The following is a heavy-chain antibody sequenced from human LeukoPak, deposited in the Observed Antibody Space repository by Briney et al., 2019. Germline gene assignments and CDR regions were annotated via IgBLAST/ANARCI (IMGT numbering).Heavy chain of an antibody. J-gene: IGHJ4*02. Sequence: ASVKVSCKASGYTFTDFYIHWVRQAPGQGLEWLGWINPAIGGTKYAQKFQGRVTMTRDTSISTAYMELSRLRSDDTAVYYCARWGEDYYDSSGVVLDYWGQGTLVTVSS. CDR3: ARWGEDYYDSSGVVLDY. CDR2: INPAIGGT. D-gene: IGHD3-22*01. CDR1: GYTFTDFY. V-gene: IGHV1-2*02.